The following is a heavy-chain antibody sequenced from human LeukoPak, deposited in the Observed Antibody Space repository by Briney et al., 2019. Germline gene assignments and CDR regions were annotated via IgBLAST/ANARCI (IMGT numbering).Heavy chain of an antibody. CDR2: FDPEDGET. Sequence: ASVKVSCKVSGYTLTELSMHWVRQAPGKGLEWMGGFDPEDGETIYAQKFQGRVTMTEDTSTDTAYMELSSLRSEDTAVYYCATAGGKKYYYDSSGYHNNWFDPWGQGTLVTVSS. J-gene: IGHJ5*02. D-gene: IGHD3-22*01. V-gene: IGHV1-24*01. CDR3: ATAGGKKYYYDSSGYHNNWFDP. CDR1: GYTLTELS.